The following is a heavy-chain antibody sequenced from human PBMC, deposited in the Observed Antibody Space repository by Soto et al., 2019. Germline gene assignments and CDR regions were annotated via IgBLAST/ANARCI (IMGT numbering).Heavy chain of an antibody. Sequence: GSRRLSCAASGFTFSSFEMNWVRQAPGKGLEWVSRIGSSGSTIWYADSVKGRFTISRDNSKNTLHLQMNSLRAEDTAVYYCATVHSTSRSFDYWGQGTLVTVSS. CDR2: IGSSGSTI. D-gene: IGHD2-2*01. CDR1: GFTFSSFE. V-gene: IGHV3-48*03. CDR3: ATVHSTSRSFDY. J-gene: IGHJ4*02.